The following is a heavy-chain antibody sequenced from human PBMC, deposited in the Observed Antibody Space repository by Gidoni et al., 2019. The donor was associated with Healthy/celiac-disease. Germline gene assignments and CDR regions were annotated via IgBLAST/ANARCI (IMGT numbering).Heavy chain of an antibody. CDR1: GFPFSSYS. CDR2: ISISSSYI. CDR3: ARDKADTYYYGSGGMDV. J-gene: IGHJ6*02. D-gene: IGHD3-10*01. Sequence: EVQLVESGGGLVKPGGSLRLSCAASGFPFSSYSMNWVRQAPGKGLEWVSSISISSSYIYYADSVKGRFTISRDNAKNSLYLQMNSLRAEDTAVYYCARDKADTYYYGSGGMDVWGQGTTVTVSS. V-gene: IGHV3-21*01.